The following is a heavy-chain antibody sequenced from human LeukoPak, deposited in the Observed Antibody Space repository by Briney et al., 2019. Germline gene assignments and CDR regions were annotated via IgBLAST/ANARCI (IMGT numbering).Heavy chain of an antibody. CDR2: ISSSSSTI. Sequence: GGSLRLSCAASGFTFSSYSMNWVRQAPGKGLEWVSYISSSSSTIYYADSVKGRFTISRDNAKNSLYLQMNSLRAEDTAVYYCARDLRYDSSGYYYRQDWGQGTLVTVSS. CDR3: ARDLRYDSSGYYYRQD. D-gene: IGHD3-22*01. V-gene: IGHV3-48*04. J-gene: IGHJ4*02. CDR1: GFTFSSYS.